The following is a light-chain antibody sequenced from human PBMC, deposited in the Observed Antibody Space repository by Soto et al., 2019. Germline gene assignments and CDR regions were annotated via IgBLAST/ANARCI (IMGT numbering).Light chain of an antibody. Sequence: QSVLTQSPSASASLGASVKLTCTLSSGHSSYAIAWHQQQPEKGPRYLMNVNSDGSHSKGDGIPDRFSGSSSGAERYLTISSLQSEDEADYYWQTWGTGIRVFGGGTKLTVL. V-gene: IGLV4-69*01. CDR3: QTWGTGIRV. CDR1: SGHSSYA. J-gene: IGLJ3*02. CDR2: VNSDGSH.